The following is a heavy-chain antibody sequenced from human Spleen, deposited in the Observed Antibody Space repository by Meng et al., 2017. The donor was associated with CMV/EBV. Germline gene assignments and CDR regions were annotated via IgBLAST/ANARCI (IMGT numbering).Heavy chain of an antibody. J-gene: IGHJ3*01. D-gene: IGHD5-24*01. Sequence: GESLKISCAASGFSFSSFGMHWVRQAPGKGLEWVAFIRSDGSDKYFADSVRGRFTISRDNSKNTLYLQMNSLRAEDTAVYYCAKLIEVATLDPFDVWGQGTMVTVSS. CDR2: IRSDGSDK. CDR1: GFSFSSFG. V-gene: IGHV3-30*02. CDR3: AKLIEVATLDPFDV.